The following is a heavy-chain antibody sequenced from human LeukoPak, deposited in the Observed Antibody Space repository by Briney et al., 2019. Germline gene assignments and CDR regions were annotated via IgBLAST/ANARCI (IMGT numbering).Heavy chain of an antibody. CDR3: ARVVAGGWVFDY. D-gene: IGHD6-19*01. V-gene: IGHV3-48*03. Sequence: GGSLRLSCAASGFTFSSYEMNWVRQAPGKGLEWVSYISSSGSTIYYADSVKGRFTISRDNAKNSLYLQMNSLRAEDTAVYYCARVVAGGWVFDYWGQGTPVTVSS. CDR2: ISSSGSTI. J-gene: IGHJ4*02. CDR1: GFTFSSYE.